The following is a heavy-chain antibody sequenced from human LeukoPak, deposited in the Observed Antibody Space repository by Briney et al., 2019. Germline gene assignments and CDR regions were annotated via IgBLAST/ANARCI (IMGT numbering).Heavy chain of an antibody. CDR3: ARAWHSGSYSLKLDY. D-gene: IGHD1-26*01. CDR2: IYTSGST. Sequence: SQTLSLTCTVSGGSISSGSYYWSWIRQPAGKGLEWIGRIYTSGSTNYNPSLKSRVTISVDTSKNQFSLKLSSVTAADTAVYYCARAWHSGSYSLKLDYWGQGTLVTVSS. V-gene: IGHV4-61*02. J-gene: IGHJ4*02. CDR1: GGSISSGSYY.